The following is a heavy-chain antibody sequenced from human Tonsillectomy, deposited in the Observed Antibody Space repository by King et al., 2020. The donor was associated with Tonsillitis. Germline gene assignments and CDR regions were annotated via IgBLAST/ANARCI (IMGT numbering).Heavy chain of an antibody. CDR1: GFTFDDYA. Sequence: EVQLVESGGGLVQPGRSLRLSCAGSGFTFDDYAMHWVRQAPGKGLEWVSSINWNGGTIGYGDSVKGRFTISRDNAKNSLYLQMNSLRAEDTALYYCARGVFGMVNPFDSWGQGTLVTVSS. V-gene: IGHV3-9*01. D-gene: IGHD3-3*01. CDR3: ARGVFGMVNPFDS. CDR2: INWNGGTI. J-gene: IGHJ4*02.